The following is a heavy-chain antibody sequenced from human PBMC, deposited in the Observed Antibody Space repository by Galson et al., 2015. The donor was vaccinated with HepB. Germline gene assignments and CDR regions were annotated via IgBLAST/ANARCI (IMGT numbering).Heavy chain of an antibody. CDR3: ARGAYYEGSGSFWAWDY. CDR1: GFIVSRYY. J-gene: IGHJ4*02. V-gene: IGHV3-66*01. CDR2: YYSGGST. Sequence: SLRLSCAASGFIVSRYYMSWVRQAPGKGLEWVSVYYSGGSTYYADFVKDRSIISRDNSKNTVDLQMNGLRGEDTAVYFCARGAYYEGSGSFWAWDYWGQGTLVTVYS. D-gene: IGHD3-10*01.